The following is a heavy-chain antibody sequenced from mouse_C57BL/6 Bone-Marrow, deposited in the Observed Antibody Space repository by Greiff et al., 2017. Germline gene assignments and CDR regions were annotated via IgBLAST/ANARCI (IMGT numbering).Heavy chain of an antibody. CDR3: ARGCDYGGYYFDY. D-gene: IGHD2-4*01. V-gene: IGHV1-47*01. CDR1: GYTFTTYP. Sequence: VKLMESGAELVKPGASVKMSCKASGYTFTTYPIEWMKQNPGKSLEWIGNFHPYNDDTKYNEKFKGKATLTVEKSSSTVYLQLSRLTSDDSAVYYCARGCDYGGYYFDYWGQGTTLTVSS. J-gene: IGHJ2*01. CDR2: FHPYNDDT.